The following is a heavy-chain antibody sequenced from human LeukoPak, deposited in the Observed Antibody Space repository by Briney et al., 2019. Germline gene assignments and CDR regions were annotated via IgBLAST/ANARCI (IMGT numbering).Heavy chain of an antibody. Sequence: ASVKVSCKASGYTFTGYYMHWVRQAPGQGLEWMGWVNPNSGGTNYAQKFQGRVTMTRDTSISTAYMELSRLRPDDTAVYYCARDAEDTAMDYWGQGTLVTVSS. CDR2: VNPNSGGT. D-gene: IGHD5-18*01. J-gene: IGHJ4*02. CDR1: GYTFTGYY. CDR3: ARDAEDTAMDY. V-gene: IGHV1-2*02.